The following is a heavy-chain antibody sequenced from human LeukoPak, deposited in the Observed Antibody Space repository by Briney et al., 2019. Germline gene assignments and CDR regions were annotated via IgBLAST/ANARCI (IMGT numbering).Heavy chain of an antibody. CDR3: ARKRSGWYD. D-gene: IGHD6-19*01. CDR2: IYHSGTT. V-gene: IGHV4-30-2*01. CDR1: GGSISSGGFS. J-gene: IGHJ4*02. Sequence: PSQTLSLTCAVSGGSISSGGFSWSWIRQPPGKGLEWIGYIYHSGTTYYNPSLKSRVAISVDTSKKQFSLKLSSVTAADTAVYYCARKRSGWYDWGQGTLVTVSS.